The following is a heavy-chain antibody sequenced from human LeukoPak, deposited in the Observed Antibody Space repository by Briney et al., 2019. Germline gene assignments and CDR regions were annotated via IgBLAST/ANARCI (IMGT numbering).Heavy chain of an antibody. CDR2: IKKDGSEK. Sequence: GGSLRPSCAASGFTFSSYWMSWVRQAPGKGLEWVANIKKDGSEKYYVDSVKGRFTISRDNAKNSLYLQMNSLRAEDTALYYCARPGIAAAGSLYYFDYWGQGTLVTVSS. J-gene: IGHJ4*02. V-gene: IGHV3-7*03. D-gene: IGHD6-13*01. CDR1: GFTFSSYW. CDR3: ARPGIAAAGSLYYFDY.